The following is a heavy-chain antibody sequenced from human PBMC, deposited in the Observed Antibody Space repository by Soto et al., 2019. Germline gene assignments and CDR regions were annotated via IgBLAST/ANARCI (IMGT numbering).Heavy chain of an antibody. CDR1: GRSFSGYY. J-gene: IGHJ6*02. Sequence: SETLSLTCAVYGRSFSGYYWSRIRQPPGKGLEWIGEINHSGSTNYNPSLKSRVTISVDTSKNLFSLKLSSVTAADTAVYYCARINMVRGVISPFYYYYGMDVWGQGTTVS. D-gene: IGHD3-10*01. V-gene: IGHV4-34*01. CDR2: INHSGST. CDR3: ARINMVRGVISPFYYYYGMDV.